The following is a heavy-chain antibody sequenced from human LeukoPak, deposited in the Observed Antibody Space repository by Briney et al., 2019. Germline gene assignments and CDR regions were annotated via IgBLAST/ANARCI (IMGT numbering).Heavy chain of an antibody. CDR2: IYYSGST. V-gene: IGHV4-59*01. Sequence: SETLSLTCTVSGGSISSYYWSWIRQPPGKGLEWIGYIYYSGSTNYNPSLKSRVTISVDTSKNQFSLKLSSVTAADTAVYYCARRVRGSLGANFDYWGQGTLVTVSS. D-gene: IGHD1-26*01. CDR1: GGSISSYY. J-gene: IGHJ4*02. CDR3: ARRVRGSLGANFDY.